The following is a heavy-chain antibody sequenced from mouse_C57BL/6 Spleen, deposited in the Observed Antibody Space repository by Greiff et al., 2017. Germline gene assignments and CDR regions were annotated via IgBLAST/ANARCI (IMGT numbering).Heavy chain of an antibody. J-gene: IGHJ2*01. V-gene: IGHV1-61*01. CDR2: IYPSDSET. CDR3: ARSHYSFDY. Sequence: QVQLQQPGAELVRPGSSVKLSCKASGYTFTSYWMDWVKQRPGQGLEWIGNIYPSDSETHYNQKFKDKATLTVDKSSSTAYMQLSSLTSEDSAVYYCARSHYSFDYWGQGTTLTVSS. D-gene: IGHD2-12*01. CDR1: GYTFTSYW.